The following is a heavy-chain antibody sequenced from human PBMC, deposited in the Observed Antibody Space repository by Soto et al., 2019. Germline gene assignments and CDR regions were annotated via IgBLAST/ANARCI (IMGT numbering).Heavy chain of an antibody. Sequence: QAHLVQSGAEVKKPGASVKVSCKASGYTFTGYTFHWVRQAPGQGLEWMAWINSSSSDSSFAPKIQGRVTVTMVAPSSTAYMELTRLRSDETAVYYCATEMATIKGFFDKWGQGTPVAVSS. V-gene: IGHV1-2*02. J-gene: IGHJ4*02. CDR3: ATEMATIKGFFDK. CDR1: GYTFTGYT. CDR2: INSSSSDS. D-gene: IGHD2-8*01.